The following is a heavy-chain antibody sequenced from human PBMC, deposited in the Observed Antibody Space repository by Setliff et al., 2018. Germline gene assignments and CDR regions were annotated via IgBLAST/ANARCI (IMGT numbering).Heavy chain of an antibody. CDR2: IYTSGST. CDR1: GGSISSGSYY. Sequence: PSETLSLTCTVSGGSISSGSYYWSWIRQPAGKGLEWIGRIYTSGSTNYNPSLKSRVTISVDTSKNQFSLNLTSVTAADTAVYFCAREPSPSDALDIWGQGTMVTVSS. J-gene: IGHJ3*02. CDR3: AREPSPSDALDI. V-gene: IGHV4-61*02.